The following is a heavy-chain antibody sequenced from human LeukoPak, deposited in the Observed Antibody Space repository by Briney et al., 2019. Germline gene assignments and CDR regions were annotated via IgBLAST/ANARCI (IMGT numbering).Heavy chain of an antibody. D-gene: IGHD5-18*01. CDR2: IDWDDDK. V-gene: IGHV2-70*04. CDR3: ARLVDTAMYDY. J-gene: IGHJ4*02. Sequence: SGPALVHPTQPLTLTCTFSGFSLSTSGMRVSWIRQPPGKALEWLARIDWDDDKFYSTSLKTRLTISKDTSKNQAVLTMTNMDPVDTATYYCARLVDTAMYDYWGQGTLVTVSS. CDR1: GFSLSTSGMR.